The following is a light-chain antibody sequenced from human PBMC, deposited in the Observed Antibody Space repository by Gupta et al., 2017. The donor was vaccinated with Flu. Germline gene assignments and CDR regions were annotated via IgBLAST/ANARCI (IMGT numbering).Light chain of an antibody. CDR2: GVN. J-gene: IGLJ1*01. CDR1: TSDVGANNY. CDR3: SSYTGSSTSFF. V-gene: IGLV2-14*01. Sequence: SAMPPPASVSGSPEQTIAISCTGTTSDVGANNYVSWYQQHPGKAHKFMIYGVNNRPSGVADRFSGSKSGNTASLTISGLQAEDEADYYCSSYTGSSTSFFFGTGTKVTVL.